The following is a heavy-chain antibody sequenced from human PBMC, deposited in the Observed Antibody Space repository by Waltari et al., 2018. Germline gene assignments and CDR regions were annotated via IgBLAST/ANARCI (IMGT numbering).Heavy chain of an antibody. CDR2: ISSSSSYI. CDR1: GFTFSSYS. J-gene: IGHJ6*02. CDR3: AKDIGGRTYSGYDDYYYGMDV. V-gene: IGHV3-21*04. D-gene: IGHD5-12*01. Sequence: EVQLVESGGGLVKPGGSLRLSCAASGFTFSSYSMNWVRQAPGKGLEWVSSISSSSSYIYYADSVKGRFTISRDNSKNSLYLQMNSLRTEDTALYYCAKDIGGRTYSGYDDYYYGMDVWGQGTTVTVSS.